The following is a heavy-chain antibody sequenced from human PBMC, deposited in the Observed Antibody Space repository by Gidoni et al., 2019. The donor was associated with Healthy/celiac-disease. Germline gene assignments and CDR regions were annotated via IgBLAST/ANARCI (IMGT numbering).Heavy chain of an antibody. V-gene: IGHV3-21*01. D-gene: IGHD2-2*01. CDR1: GFTFSSYS. CDR3: ASDIVVVPAASRLMDV. CDR2: ISSSSSYI. Sequence: EVQLVESGGGLVKPGGSLRLSCAASGFTFSSYSMNWVRQAPGKGLEWVSSISSSSSYIYYADSVKGRFTISRDNAKNSLYLQMNSLRAEDTAVYYCASDIVVVPAASRLMDVWGQGTTVTVSS. J-gene: IGHJ6*02.